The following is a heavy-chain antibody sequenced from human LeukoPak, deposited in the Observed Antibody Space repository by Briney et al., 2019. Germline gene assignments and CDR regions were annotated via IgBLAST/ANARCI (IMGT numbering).Heavy chain of an antibody. Sequence: GGSLRLSCAAPGFTFYDYAMHWVRQAPGKGLEWVSLISGDGGIIYYADSVKGRFTVSRDNSKNSLYLQMSSLRTEDSAFYHCVKGRSVAVDHFDYWGQGTLVTVSS. J-gene: IGHJ4*02. CDR2: ISGDGGII. D-gene: IGHD6-19*01. V-gene: IGHV3-43*02. CDR3: VKGRSVAVDHFDY. CDR1: GFTFYDYA.